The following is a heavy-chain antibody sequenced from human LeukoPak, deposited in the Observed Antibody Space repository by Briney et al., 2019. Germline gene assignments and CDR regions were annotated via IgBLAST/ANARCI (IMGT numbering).Heavy chain of an antibody. CDR3: AKGLGYCSSTSCYQYYFDY. CDR2: ISGSGGRT. J-gene: IGHJ4*02. D-gene: IGHD2-2*01. Sequence: PGGSLRLSCAASGVTFSSYAMSWGCHAPGKGLEWVSHISGSGGRTYYADSVKGLLTIYRDNSKNTLYLQMNSLRAEDTAGYYCAKGLGYCSSTSCYQYYFDYWGQGTLVTVSS. V-gene: IGHV3-23*01. CDR1: GVTFSSYA.